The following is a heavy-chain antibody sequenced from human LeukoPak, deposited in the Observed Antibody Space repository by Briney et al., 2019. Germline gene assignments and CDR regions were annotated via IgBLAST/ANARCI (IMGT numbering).Heavy chain of an antibody. Sequence: GASVKVSCKASGYSFTNYYMYWVRQAPGQGLEWMGVINPSGGSTSYAQKFQGRVILTRDTSTSAVYMELSSLSSEDTAEYYCARGRGYYNTTSSYYTYYFDYWGQGTLVTVSS. CDR3: ARGRGYYNTTSSYYTYYFDY. CDR1: GYSFTNYY. CDR2: INPSGGST. D-gene: IGHD3-22*01. J-gene: IGHJ4*02. V-gene: IGHV1-46*01.